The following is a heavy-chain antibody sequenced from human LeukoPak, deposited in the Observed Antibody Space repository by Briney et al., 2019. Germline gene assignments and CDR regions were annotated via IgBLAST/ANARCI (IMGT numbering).Heavy chain of an antibody. D-gene: IGHD3-22*01. CDR1: GFTFSRYS. V-gene: IGHV3-21*01. CDR2: IRSDASSI. J-gene: IGHJ4*02. CDR3: ARDGYSIGYFYDL. Sequence: GGSLRLSCVGSGFTFSRYSMNWVRQAPGKGPEWVSSIRSDASSIYYADSAKGRFTISRDNAKNSVFLQMNSLRAGDTAVYYCARDGYSIGYFYDLWGQGTLVTVSS.